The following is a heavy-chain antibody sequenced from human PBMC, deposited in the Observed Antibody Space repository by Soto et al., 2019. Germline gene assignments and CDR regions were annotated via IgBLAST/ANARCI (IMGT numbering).Heavy chain of an antibody. V-gene: IGHV1-18*01. CDR1: GYSFTTYG. CDR3: DRAGQAPYYCYGMDF. Sequence: QVQLVQSGGEVKKPGASVKVSCKTSGYSFTTYGISWVRQAPGQGLEWMGWISAYNGNTNYAQKLQDRVTMTTDTSTSTAYMALRRLRSDDTAVYYCDRAGQAPYYCYGMDFWGQGSTVTVSS. CDR2: ISAYNGNT. J-gene: IGHJ6*02.